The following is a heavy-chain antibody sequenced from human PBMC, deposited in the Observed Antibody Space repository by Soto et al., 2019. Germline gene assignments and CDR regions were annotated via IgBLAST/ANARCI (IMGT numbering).Heavy chain of an antibody. CDR2: VKSKTDGGTT. CDR3: TTDSYITSIIVRFDY. V-gene: IGHV3-15*07. D-gene: IGHD3-22*01. J-gene: IGHJ4*01. Sequence: GGSLRLSCAAAGFTIINAWINWVRQNPGKGLEWVGRVKSKTDGGTTDFAAPVKGRFAISRDDSKNMVYLEMNSLKTEDTAIYYCTTDSYITSIIVRFDYWGHGTLVTVSS. CDR1: GFTIINAW.